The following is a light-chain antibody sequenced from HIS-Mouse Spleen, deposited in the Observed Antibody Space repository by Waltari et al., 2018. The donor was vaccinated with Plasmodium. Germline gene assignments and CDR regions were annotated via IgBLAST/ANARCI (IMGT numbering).Light chain of an antibody. Sequence: SYELTPPPSVSVSPGHTARITCYGDALPKQYAYWYQQKSGRAPVLVLYEDSKRPSGIPERFSGSSSGTMATLTISGAQVEDEADYYCYSTDSSGNHRVFGGGTKLTVL. J-gene: IGLJ3*02. CDR3: YSTDSSGNHRV. CDR2: EDS. V-gene: IGLV3-10*01. CDR1: ALPKQY.